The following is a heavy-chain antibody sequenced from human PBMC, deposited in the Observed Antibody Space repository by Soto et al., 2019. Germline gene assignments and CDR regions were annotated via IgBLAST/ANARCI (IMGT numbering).Heavy chain of an antibody. CDR3: ARDVPTTMGMGFWNGLDV. D-gene: IGHD5-18*01. Sequence: GASVKVSCKASNYTFTTYGITWVRQAPGQGLVWMGWISGYNGNTKYAQKFQGRVTMTTDPSTSTAYVELRSLRSDDTAVYFCARDVPTTMGMGFWNGLDVWGQGTTVTVSS. CDR2: ISGYNGNT. V-gene: IGHV1-18*01. J-gene: IGHJ6*02. CDR1: NYTFTTYG.